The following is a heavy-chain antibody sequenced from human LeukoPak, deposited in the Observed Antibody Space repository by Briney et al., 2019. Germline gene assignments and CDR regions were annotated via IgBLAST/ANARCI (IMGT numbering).Heavy chain of an antibody. Sequence: SETLSLTCTVSGGSVSDYYWSWIRQSPGKGLEWIGYIYYTGTSYNPSLKSRVTISADTSKNQFSLNLSSVTAADTAVYYCASRNLGNDYWGEGTLVTLSS. CDR2: IYYTGT. CDR1: GGSVSDYY. J-gene: IGHJ4*02. V-gene: IGHV4-59*02. D-gene: IGHD7-27*01. CDR3: ASRNLGNDY.